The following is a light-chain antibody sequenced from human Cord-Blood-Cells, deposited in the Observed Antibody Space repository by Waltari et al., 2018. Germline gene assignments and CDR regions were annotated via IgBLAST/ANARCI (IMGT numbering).Light chain of an antibody. J-gene: IGLJ3*02. CDR2: EGS. V-gene: IGLV2-23*01. CDR1: SRDVGSYNL. CDR3: CSYVGSSTLV. Sequence: QSALTQPASVSGSPGQSITISCTGTSRDVGSYNLVSWYQQHPGKAPKLMIYEGSKRPSGVSNRFSGSKSGNTASLTISGLQAEDEADYYCCSYVGSSTLVFGGGTKLTVL.